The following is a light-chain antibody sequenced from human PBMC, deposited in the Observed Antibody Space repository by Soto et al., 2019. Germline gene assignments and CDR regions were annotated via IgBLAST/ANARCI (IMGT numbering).Light chain of an antibody. CDR3: QQFDTSPYT. CDR1: QSVSRY. V-gene: IGKV3-20*01. Sequence: VLTQSPGTLSLTPGERATLLCRASQSVSRYLVWYKQKPGQAPRLLIYGASSRASGIPDRFSGSGSGTDFTITINRLGPEDSEVYYCQQFDTSPYTFGQGTRLEIK. CDR2: GAS. J-gene: IGKJ5*01.